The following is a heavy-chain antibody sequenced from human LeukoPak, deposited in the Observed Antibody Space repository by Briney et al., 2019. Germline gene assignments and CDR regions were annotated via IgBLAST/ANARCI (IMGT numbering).Heavy chain of an antibody. CDR1: GFTFSSYE. Sequence: GGSLRLSCAASGFTFSSYEMNWVRQAPGKGLEWVSYISSSGSTIYCADSVKGRFTISRDNAKNSLYLQMNSLRAEDTAVYYCARVGSYYYYYYMDVWGKGTTVTISS. CDR3: ARVGSYYYYYYMDV. CDR2: ISSSGSTI. V-gene: IGHV3-48*03. D-gene: IGHD1-26*01. J-gene: IGHJ6*03.